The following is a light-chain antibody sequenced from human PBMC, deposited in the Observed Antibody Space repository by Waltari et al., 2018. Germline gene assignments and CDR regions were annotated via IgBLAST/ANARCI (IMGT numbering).Light chain of an antibody. CDR2: EGI. CDR1: SSDIGAYNY. CDR3: SSYAGSNGVL. J-gene: IGLJ2*01. V-gene: IGLV2-8*01. Sequence: QSALTQPPSASGSPGQSVTISCSGTSSDIGAYNYVSWYQQHPGKAPKLMIYEGIKRPSGDPPRFSGSKSGHTASLAVSELQAEDEADYYCSSYAGSNGVLFGGGTKVTVL.